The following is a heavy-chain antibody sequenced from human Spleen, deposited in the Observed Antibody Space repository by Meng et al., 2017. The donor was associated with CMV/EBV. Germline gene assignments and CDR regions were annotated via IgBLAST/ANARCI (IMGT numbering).Heavy chain of an antibody. CDR1: GFTFSNYW. CDR3: AREDARGYTFGQPLDH. CDR2: IKSDGSSP. J-gene: IGHJ4*02. Sequence: SGFTFSNYWMHWVRQAPGKALVWVSRIKSDGSSPFYADSVKGRFTISSDNAKNMVFLQMNSLRAEDTAIYYCAREDARGYTFGQPLDHWGQGTLVTVSS. D-gene: IGHD5-18*01. V-gene: IGHV3-74*01.